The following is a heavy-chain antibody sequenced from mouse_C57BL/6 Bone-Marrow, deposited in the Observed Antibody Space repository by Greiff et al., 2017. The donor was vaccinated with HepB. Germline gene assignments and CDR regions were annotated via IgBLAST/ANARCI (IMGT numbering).Heavy chain of an antibody. CDR2: IYPRSGNT. V-gene: IGHV1-81*01. D-gene: IGHD2-5*01. CDR3: ARPLYYSNSAY. CDR1: GYTFKSYG. J-gene: IGHJ3*01. Sequence: QVQLQQSGAELARPGASVKLSCKASGYTFKSYGISWVKQRTGQGLEWIGEIYPRSGNTYYNEKFKGQATLTADKSSSTAYMELRSLTSEDSAVYFCARPLYYSNSAYWGQGTLVTVSA.